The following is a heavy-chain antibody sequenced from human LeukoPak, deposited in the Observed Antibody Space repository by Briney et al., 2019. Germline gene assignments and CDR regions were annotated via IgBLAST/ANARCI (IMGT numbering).Heavy chain of an antibody. CDR3: ARAKRGLEWFGPFDY. Sequence: PGGSLRLSCAASGFTFSSYSMNWVRQAPGKGLEWVSSISSSSSYIYYADSVKGRFTISRDNAKNSLYLQTNSLRAEDTAVYYCARAKRGLEWFGPFDYWGQGTLVTVSS. CDR2: ISSSSSYI. CDR1: GFTFSSYS. D-gene: IGHD3-3*01. J-gene: IGHJ4*02. V-gene: IGHV3-21*01.